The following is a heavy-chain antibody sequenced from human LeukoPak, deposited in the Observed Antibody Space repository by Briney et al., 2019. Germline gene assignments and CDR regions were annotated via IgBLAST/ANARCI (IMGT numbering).Heavy chain of an antibody. J-gene: IGHJ4*02. CDR2: IYYSGST. D-gene: IGHD3-3*01. Sequence: PSETLSLTCTVSGGSISSYYWSWIRQPPGKGLEWIGYIYYSGSTNYNPSLKSRVTISVDTSKNQFSLKLSSVTAADTAVYYCARDVFGVVTPYFDYWGQGTLVTVSS. CDR3: ARDVFGVVTPYFDY. V-gene: IGHV4-59*01. CDR1: GGSISSYY.